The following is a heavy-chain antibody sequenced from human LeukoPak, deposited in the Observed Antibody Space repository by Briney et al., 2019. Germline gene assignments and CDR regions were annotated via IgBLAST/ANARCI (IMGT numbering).Heavy chain of an antibody. V-gene: IGHV4-59*11. Sequence: SETLSLTCTVSGGSISSHYWSWIRQPPGKGLEGIGYIYYSGSSKYNPSLKSRVTISVDTSKNQFSLKLSSVTAADTAVYYCARLYDSSGYTNWLDPWGQGTLVTVSS. D-gene: IGHD3-22*01. J-gene: IGHJ5*02. CDR3: ARLYDSSGYTNWLDP. CDR2: IYYSGSS. CDR1: GGSISSHY.